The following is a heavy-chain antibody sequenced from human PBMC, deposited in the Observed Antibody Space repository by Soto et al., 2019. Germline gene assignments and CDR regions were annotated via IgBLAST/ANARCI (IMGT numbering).Heavy chain of an antibody. D-gene: IGHD3-10*01. Sequence: EVQLVESGGGLVQPGGSLRLSCAASGFTFSLYSMSWVRQAPGKGLEWVSYISRSSTGIHYADSVKGRFTISRDDATNSRHLQRNSRRDGDTAVYYCARAVTWGLDVWGQGTTVSISS. V-gene: IGHV3-48*02. CDR3: ARAVTWGLDV. CDR1: GFTFSLYS. J-gene: IGHJ6*02. CDR2: ISRSSTGI.